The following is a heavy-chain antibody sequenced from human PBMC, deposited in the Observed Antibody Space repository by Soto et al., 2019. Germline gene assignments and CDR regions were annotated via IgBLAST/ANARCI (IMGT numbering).Heavy chain of an antibody. D-gene: IGHD6-13*01. Sequence: PAGTLSLTWTFSGCAVNRDDFSWIRQSAGKGLEWIGRVYSSGSTFYNPSLKSRLNMSVDTPKNQFSLKLSSVTAADTAVYSCERDKAPSRIDYRGLAPLVTVSS. CDR3: ERDKAPSRIDY. CDR2: VYSSGST. CDR1: GCAVNRDD. J-gene: IGHJ4*02. V-gene: IGHV4-4*07.